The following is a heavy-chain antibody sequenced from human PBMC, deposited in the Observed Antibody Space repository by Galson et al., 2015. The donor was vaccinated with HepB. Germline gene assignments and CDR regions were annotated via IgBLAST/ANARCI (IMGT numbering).Heavy chain of an antibody. CDR2: ISGSGGST. D-gene: IGHD6-19*01. CDR3: AKGRSSGWYFDY. V-gene: IGHV3-23*01. Sequence: SLRLSCAASGFTFSSYAMSWVRQAPGKGLEWVSAISGSGGSTYYADSVKGRFTISRDNSKNTLYLQMNSLRAEDTAVYYCAKGRSSGWYFDYWGQGTLVTVSS. J-gene: IGHJ4*02. CDR1: GFTFSSYA.